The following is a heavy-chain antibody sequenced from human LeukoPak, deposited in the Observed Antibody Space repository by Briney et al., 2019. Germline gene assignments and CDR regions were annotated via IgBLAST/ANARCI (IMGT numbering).Heavy chain of an antibody. D-gene: IGHD5-18*01. CDR2: IYYSGST. J-gene: IGHJ4*02. V-gene: IGHV4-31*03. CDR3: ARDRGDTTTRGGGYSYGFDY. Sequence: SETLSLTCTVSGGSISSGGYYWSWIRQHPGKGLEWIGYIYYSGSTYCNPSHKSRVTISVDTSKNQFSLKLSSVNAPDTAVYSCARDRGDTTTRGGGYSYGFDYWGQGTLVTVSS. CDR1: GGSISSGGYY.